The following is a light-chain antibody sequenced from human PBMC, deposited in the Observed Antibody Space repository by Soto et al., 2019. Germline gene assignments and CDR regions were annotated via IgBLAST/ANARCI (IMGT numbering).Light chain of an antibody. J-gene: IGKJ2*01. V-gene: IGKV3-15*01. CDR3: QQYDQWPQNYT. CDR2: RAS. Sequence: EIVMTQSPATLSVSPGERATLSCRASQSVSSNLAWYQQKPGQAPRLLIYRASIRATGIPATFSGSGSVTEFSLTFSSLQSEDFASHYCQQYDQWPQNYTFGQGTKLE. CDR1: QSVSSN.